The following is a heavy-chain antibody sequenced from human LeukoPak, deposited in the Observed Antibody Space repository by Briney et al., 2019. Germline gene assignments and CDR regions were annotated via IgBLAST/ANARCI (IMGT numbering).Heavy chain of an antibody. CDR1: GFTFTGYY. CDR3: ARDSYDFWSEMPYNWNYGPRGWFDP. Sequence: ASVKVSCKASGFTFTGYYMHWVRQAPGQGLEWMGWINPNSGGTNYAQKFQGRVTMTRDTSISTAYMELSRLRSDDTAVYYCARDSYDFWSEMPYNWNYGPRGWFDPWGQGTLVTVSS. CDR2: INPNSGGT. D-gene: IGHD1-7*01. V-gene: IGHV1-2*02. J-gene: IGHJ5*02.